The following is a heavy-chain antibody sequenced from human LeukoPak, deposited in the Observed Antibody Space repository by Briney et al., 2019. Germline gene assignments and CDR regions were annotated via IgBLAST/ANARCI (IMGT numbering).Heavy chain of an antibody. V-gene: IGHV1-2*02. J-gene: IGHJ3*02. D-gene: IGHD2/OR15-2a*01. Sequence: GASVTVSCTASGYTFTVYYMHWVRQAPGQGLEWMGWINPNSGGTNYAQKFQGRVTMTRDTSISTAYMELSRLRSDDTAVYYCARGGIEYYDAFDIWGQGTMVTVSS. CDR2: INPNSGGT. CDR1: GYTFTVYY. CDR3: ARGGIEYYDAFDI.